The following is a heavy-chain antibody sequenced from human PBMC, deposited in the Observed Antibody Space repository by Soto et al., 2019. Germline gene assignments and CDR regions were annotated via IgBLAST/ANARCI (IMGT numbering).Heavy chain of an antibody. CDR1: GGSFSGSY. CDR3: ARVVGSSGWYYGSFDI. Sequence: QVQLQQWGAGLLKPSETLSLTCAVYGGSFSGSYWNWIRQPPGKGLEWIGEINQSGSTNYNPSLKSPVTISVDTSKNQLSLKLSSVTAADSAVYYCARVVGSSGWYYGSFDIWGPGTMVTVSS. D-gene: IGHD6-19*01. J-gene: IGHJ3*02. CDR2: INQSGST. V-gene: IGHV4-34*01.